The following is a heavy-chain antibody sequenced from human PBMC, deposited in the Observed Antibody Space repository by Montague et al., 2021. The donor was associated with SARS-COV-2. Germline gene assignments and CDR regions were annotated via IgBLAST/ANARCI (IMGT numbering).Heavy chain of an antibody. CDR3: ARENNWNLNGWFDP. CDR1: GGSISSYY. J-gene: IGHJ5*02. V-gene: IGHV4-59*01. D-gene: IGHD1-20*01. CDR2: IYNHGST. Sequence: SETLSLTCTVSGGSISSYYWFWIRHPPPTGLELIGNIYNHGSTNYNPTLTSRVTKSVDTSTNQFPLKLSSVTAADTAVYDCARENNWNLNGWFDPWGQGTLVTVSS.